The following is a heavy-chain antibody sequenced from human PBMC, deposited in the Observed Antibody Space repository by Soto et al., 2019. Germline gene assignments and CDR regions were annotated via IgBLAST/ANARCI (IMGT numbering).Heavy chain of an antibody. Sequence: QVQLQESGPGLVKPSQTLSLTCTVSGDSISSGGYYWNWIRQHPGKGLEWIGNIYYSGSTYYNPSLKSRVNISVDTSKNQFSLKLSSVTAADTAVYYCARWPQLEPRFDYRGQGTLVTVSS. V-gene: IGHV4-31*03. CDR2: IYYSGST. D-gene: IGHD1-1*01. CDR1: GDSISSGGYY. CDR3: ARWPQLEPRFDY. J-gene: IGHJ4*02.